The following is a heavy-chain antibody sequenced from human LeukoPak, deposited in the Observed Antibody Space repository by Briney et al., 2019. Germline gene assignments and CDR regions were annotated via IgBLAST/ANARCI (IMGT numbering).Heavy chain of an antibody. V-gene: IGHV3-23*01. J-gene: IGHJ4*02. CDR3: ARDTGYSSSSDY. CDR2: ISGSGGST. CDR1: GFTFSSYG. D-gene: IGHD6-6*01. Sequence: GGSLRLSCAASGFTFSSYGMSWVRQAPGKGLEWVSAISGSGGSTYYADSVKGRFTISRDNSKNTLYLQMNSLRSEDTAVYYCARDTGYSSSSDYWGQGTLVTVSS.